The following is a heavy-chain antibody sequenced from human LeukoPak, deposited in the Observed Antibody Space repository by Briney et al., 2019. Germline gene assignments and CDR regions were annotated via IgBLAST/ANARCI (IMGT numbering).Heavy chain of an antibody. Sequence: GGSLRLSCAGSGFIVSSNSMNWVRQAPGKGPEWVSIISGSGGTTSYADSVKGRFTISRDNSKNTLSLQMNSLRVEDTATYYCAKGGYYTSDYGMDVWGQGTTVTVSS. CDR2: ISGSGGTT. D-gene: IGHD3-10*01. V-gene: IGHV3-23*01. J-gene: IGHJ6*02. CDR3: AKGGYYTSDYGMDV. CDR1: GFIVSSNS.